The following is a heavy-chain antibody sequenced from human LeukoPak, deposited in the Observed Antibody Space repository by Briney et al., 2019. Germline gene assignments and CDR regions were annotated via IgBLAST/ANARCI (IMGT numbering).Heavy chain of an antibody. D-gene: IGHD6-19*01. Sequence: GGSLRLSCAASGFTVSSNYMSWVRQAPGKGLEWVSIIYSGGNTYYADSVKGRFTISRDTSKNTLYLQMNSLRAEDTAVYYCARDARLVLGFDAFDIWGQGTMVTVSS. V-gene: IGHV3-53*01. CDR3: ARDARLVLGFDAFDI. J-gene: IGHJ3*02. CDR1: GFTVSSNY. CDR2: IYSGGNT.